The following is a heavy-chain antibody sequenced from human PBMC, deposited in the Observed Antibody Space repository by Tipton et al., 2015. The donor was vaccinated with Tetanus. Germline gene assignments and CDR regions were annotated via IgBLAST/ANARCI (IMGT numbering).Heavy chain of an antibody. D-gene: IGHD2/OR15-2a*01. Sequence: TLSLTCTVSGVSISNSSHYWGWIRQSPGKGLEWIGSFYYSGSTYYNPSLKSRVTISVDTSKNQFSLKLSSVTAADTAVYYCARFRTTVGYWGQGTLVTVSS. CDR3: ARFRTTVGY. CDR2: FYYSGST. CDR1: GVSISNSSHY. J-gene: IGHJ4*02. V-gene: IGHV4-39*01.